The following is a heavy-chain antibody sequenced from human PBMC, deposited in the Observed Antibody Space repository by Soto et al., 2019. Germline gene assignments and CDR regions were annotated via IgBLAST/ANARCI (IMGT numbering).Heavy chain of an antibody. CDR2: ISSSSSTI. CDR3: ARCLYCSGGSCYVVGFDY. J-gene: IGHJ4*02. V-gene: IGHV3-48*01. Sequence: GGSLRLSCAASGFTFSSYSMNWVRQAPGKGLEWVSYISSSSSTIYYADSVKGRFTISRDNAKNSLYLQMNSLRAEDTAVYYCARCLYCSGGSCYVVGFDYWGQGTLVTVSS. CDR1: GFTFSSYS. D-gene: IGHD2-15*01.